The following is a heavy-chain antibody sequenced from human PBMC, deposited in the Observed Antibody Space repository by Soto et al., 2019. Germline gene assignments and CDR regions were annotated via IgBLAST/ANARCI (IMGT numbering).Heavy chain of an antibody. CDR2: INAGNGDT. Sequence: SGKGSSGAPRVTFKVNSMHSPRPAPGQGLEWMGWINAGNGDTKYSQKFQGRVTMTRDTSISTAYMELSRLTSDDTAVYYCASAAVTGTAGLECWGQGTQVTV. D-gene: IGHD6-19*01. CDR3: ASAAVTGTAGLEC. J-gene: IGHJ4*02. V-gene: IGHV1-2*02. CDR1: RVTFKVNS.